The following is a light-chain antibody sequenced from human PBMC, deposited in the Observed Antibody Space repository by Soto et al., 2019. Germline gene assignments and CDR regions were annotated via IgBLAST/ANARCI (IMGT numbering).Light chain of an antibody. CDR3: QQYGYSSWT. CDR1: QSVSSSY. CDR2: STS. Sequence: EIVLTQSPGTMALSPGESATRSCRATQSVSSSYFAWYQQKPGQAPRLLIYSTSSRTAGIPDRFSGSGSGTYFTLTISRLEPEEFAVYYCQQYGYSSWTFGKGNKVDIK. V-gene: IGKV3-20*01. J-gene: IGKJ1*01.